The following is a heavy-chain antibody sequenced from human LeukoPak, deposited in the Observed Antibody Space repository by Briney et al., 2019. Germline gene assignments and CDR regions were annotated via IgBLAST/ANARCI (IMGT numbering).Heavy chain of an antibody. CDR2: IKPDGSQK. Sequence: GGSLRLSCATSGFTFSSYWMSWVRQAPGKGLEWVANIKPDGSQKYYVDSVKGRFTISRDNAQKLLYLQMNSLGAEDTAAYYCARDGPKSSGWPKTYNWFDPWGQGTLVTVSS. CDR1: GFTFSSYW. CDR3: ARDGPKSSGWPKTYNWFDP. J-gene: IGHJ5*02. V-gene: IGHV3-7*01. D-gene: IGHD6-19*01.